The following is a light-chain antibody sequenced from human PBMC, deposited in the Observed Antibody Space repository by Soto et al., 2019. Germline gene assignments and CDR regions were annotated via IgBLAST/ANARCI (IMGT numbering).Light chain of an antibody. Sequence: EIVCTQSPCTLSLSLGERATLSCRASQSVSSSYLAWYQQKTGQGHRVLIYGASSRATGVTYRFSGSGYGTDFTLTIRRMENEDFAVYYCQQYGSYPMAVGQGTRLDI. CDR1: QSVSSSY. V-gene: IGKV3-20*01. J-gene: IGKJ5*01. CDR3: QQYGSYPMA. CDR2: GAS.